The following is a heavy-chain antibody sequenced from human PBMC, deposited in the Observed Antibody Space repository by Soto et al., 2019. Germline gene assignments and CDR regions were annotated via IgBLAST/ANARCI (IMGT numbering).Heavy chain of an antibody. V-gene: IGHV1-69*08. CDR3: ARDPGDYGGMDV. CDR2: IIPILGIA. D-gene: IGHD3-10*01. CDR1: GGTFSSYT. J-gene: IGHJ6*02. Sequence: QVQLVQSGAEVKKPGSSVNVSCKASGGTFSSYTISWVRQAPGQGLEWMGRIIPILGIANYAQKLQGRVTITADKSTSTAYMELSSLRSEDTAVYYCARDPGDYGGMDVWGQGTTVTVSS.